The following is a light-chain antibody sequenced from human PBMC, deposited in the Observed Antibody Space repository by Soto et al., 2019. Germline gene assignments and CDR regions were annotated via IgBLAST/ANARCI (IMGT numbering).Light chain of an antibody. Sequence: DLQMTQSPSTLSGSVGDRVTITCRASQTISSWLAWYQQKPGKAPKLLIYKASTLKSGVPSRFSGSGSGTEFTLTISSLQPDDFAVYYCQQRNNWPPSTFGQGTKLEIK. CDR1: QTISSW. CDR3: QQRNNWPPST. V-gene: IGKV1-5*03. J-gene: IGKJ2*01. CDR2: KAS.